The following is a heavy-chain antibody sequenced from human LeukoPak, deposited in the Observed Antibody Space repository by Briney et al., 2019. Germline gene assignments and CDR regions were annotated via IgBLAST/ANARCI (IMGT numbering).Heavy chain of an antibody. CDR1: LFTFCKYW. Sequence: RGSLRLSSAASLFTFCKYWMFCVPDALRERLESVSRIYTDGTVTTYADSVKGRFTVSRDKADNTMFLQMNSVRDEDTAVYYCATKQWLAPPPDSWGQGTPVTVSS. CDR3: ATKQWLAPPPDS. V-gene: IGHV3-74*01. CDR2: IYTDGTVT. D-gene: IGHD6-19*01. J-gene: IGHJ4*02.